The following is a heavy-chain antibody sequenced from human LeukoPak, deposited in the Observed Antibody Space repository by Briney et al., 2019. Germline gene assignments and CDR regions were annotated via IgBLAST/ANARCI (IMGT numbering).Heavy chain of an antibody. D-gene: IGHD2-15*01. Sequence: PGGSLRLSCAASGFTFSDHYMDWVRQAPGKGLEWVAVISYDGSNKYYADSVKGRFTISRDNSKNTLYLQMNSLRAEDTAVYYCARGGLRVVAAPDYYHYMDVWGKGTTVTVSS. CDR3: ARGGLRVVAAPDYYHYMDV. CDR2: ISYDGSNK. V-gene: IGHV3-30*03. J-gene: IGHJ6*03. CDR1: GFTFSDHY.